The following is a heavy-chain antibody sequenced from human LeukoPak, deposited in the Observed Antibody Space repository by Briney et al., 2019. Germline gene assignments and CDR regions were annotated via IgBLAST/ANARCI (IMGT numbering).Heavy chain of an antibody. D-gene: IGHD6-13*01. CDR3: AKSFPAAGTFGDY. V-gene: IGHV3-30*18. J-gene: IGHJ4*02. Sequence: GGSLRLSCAASGFTFSSYGMHWVRQAPGKGLEWVAVISYDGSNKYYADSVKGRFTISRDNSKNTLYLQMNSLRAEDTAVYYCAKSFPAAGTFGDYWGQGTLVTVSS. CDR2: ISYDGSNK. CDR1: GFTFSSYG.